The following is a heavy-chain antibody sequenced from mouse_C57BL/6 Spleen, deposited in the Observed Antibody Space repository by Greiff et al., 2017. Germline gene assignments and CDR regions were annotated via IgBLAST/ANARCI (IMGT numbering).Heavy chain of an antibody. CDR1: GYTFTSYW. V-gene: IGHV1-52*01. J-gene: IGHJ2*01. CDR2: IDPADSET. Sequence: QVQLQQPGAELVRPGSSVKLSCTASGYTFTSYWMHWVKQRPIQGLEWIGNIDPADSETHYNQKFKDKATLTVDKSSSTAYMQLSSLTSEDSAVYYCARESPYYFDYWGKGTTLTVSS. CDR3: ARESPYYFDY.